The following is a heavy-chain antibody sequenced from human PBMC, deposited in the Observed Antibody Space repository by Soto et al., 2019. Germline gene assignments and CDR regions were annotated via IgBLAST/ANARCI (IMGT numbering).Heavy chain of an antibody. V-gene: IGHV3-30*18. D-gene: IGHD3-22*01. J-gene: IGHJ4*02. CDR1: GFTFSAYG. Sequence: QVQLVESGGGVVQPGRSLRLSCAASGFTFSAYGMHWVRQAPGKGLEWVAVISKDGSTTYDVDSVKGRFTISRDSSKNTLYLQMNSLRTEDTAVHYCAKETHSSGYGSYFDYWGQGTLVTVSS. CDR2: ISKDGSTT. CDR3: AKETHSSGYGSYFDY.